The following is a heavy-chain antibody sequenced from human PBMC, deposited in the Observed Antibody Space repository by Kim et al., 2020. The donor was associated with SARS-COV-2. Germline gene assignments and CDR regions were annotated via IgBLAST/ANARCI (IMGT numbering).Heavy chain of an antibody. CDR3: ARPPRGISRRTFDI. CDR1: GGSISTTNYF. D-gene: IGHD3-3*01. CDR2: ISYSGST. Sequence: SETLSLTCTVSGGSISTTNYFWGWIRQPPGKGLEWIATISYSGSTYYNPSLKSRVTISVDTSKNQFSLKLSSVTAADTAVYYCARPPRGISRRTFDIWSQGTMVTVSS. J-gene: IGHJ3*02. V-gene: IGHV4-39*01.